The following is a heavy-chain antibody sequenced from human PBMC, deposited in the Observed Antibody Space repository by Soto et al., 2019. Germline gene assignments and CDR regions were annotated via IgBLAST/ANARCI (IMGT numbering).Heavy chain of an antibody. CDR3: AGGAGYSSSDYYFDY. Sequence: QVQLQESGPGLVKPSETLSLTCTVSGGSISSYYWSWIRQPPGKGLEWIGYIYYSGSTNYNPSLKSRVTISGDTSKNPFSLELSSVTAADTAVYYCAGGAGYSSSDYYFDYWGQGTLVTVSS. CDR2: IYYSGST. J-gene: IGHJ4*02. D-gene: IGHD6-13*01. CDR1: GGSISSYY. V-gene: IGHV4-59*12.